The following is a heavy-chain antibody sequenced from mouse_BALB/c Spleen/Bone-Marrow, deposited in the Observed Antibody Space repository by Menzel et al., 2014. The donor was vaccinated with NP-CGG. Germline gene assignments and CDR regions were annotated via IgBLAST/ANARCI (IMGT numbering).Heavy chain of an antibody. J-gene: IGHJ4*01. CDR3: ARFPIYYGNYGAMDY. D-gene: IGHD2-1*01. CDR2: IAPGSGST. V-gene: IGHV1S41*01. CDR1: GYTFTSYW. Sequence: DLVKPGASVKLSCKASGYTFTSYWINWIKQRPGQGLEWIGRIAPGSGSTYYNEMFKGKATLTVDTSSSTAYIQLISLSSEDSAVYFCARFPIYYGNYGAMDYWGQGTSVTVSS.